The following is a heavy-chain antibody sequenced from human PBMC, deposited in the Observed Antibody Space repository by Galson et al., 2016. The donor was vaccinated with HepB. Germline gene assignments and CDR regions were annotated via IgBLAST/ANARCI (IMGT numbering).Heavy chain of an antibody. CDR3: AYYPIGPWAFDY. CDR1: GFIFDNYG. J-gene: IGHJ4*03. Sequence: SLRLSCAASGFIFDNYGIRWVRQAPGKGLEWLSVISYDGGNVDYADSVKGRFTLSRDNAKNTVYLHMNALRDDDTAVYSCAYYPIGPWAFDYWGQGTTVTVSS. D-gene: IGHD2-8*01. V-gene: IGHV3-30*03. CDR2: ISYDGGNV.